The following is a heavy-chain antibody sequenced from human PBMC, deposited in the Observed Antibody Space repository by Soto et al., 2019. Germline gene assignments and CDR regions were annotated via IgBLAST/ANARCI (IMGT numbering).Heavy chain of an antibody. Sequence: QVQLQESGPGLVKPSGTLSLTCAVSSGSISSSNWWSWVRQSPGKGLEWIGEIYHSGSTNYNPSLKSRVTMSVDKSKNQSSLKLSSVTAADTAVYYCARDTGAVAGLDYWGQGTLVTVSS. D-gene: IGHD6-19*01. CDR2: IYHSGST. J-gene: IGHJ4*02. CDR1: SGSISSSNW. CDR3: ARDTGAVAGLDY. V-gene: IGHV4-4*02.